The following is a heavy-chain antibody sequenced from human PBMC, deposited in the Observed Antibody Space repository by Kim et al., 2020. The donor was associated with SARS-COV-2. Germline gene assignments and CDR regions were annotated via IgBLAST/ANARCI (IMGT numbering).Heavy chain of an antibody. Sequence: GGSLRLSCAASGFTFSSYWMSWVRQAPGKGLEWVANIKQDGSEKYYVDSVKGRFTISRDNAKNSLYLQMNSLRAEDTAVYYCARDPVLRYFDWFPGYYGMDVWGQGTTVTVSS. J-gene: IGHJ6*02. CDR1: GFTFSSYW. V-gene: IGHV3-7*03. D-gene: IGHD3-9*01. CDR3: ARDPVLRYFDWFPGYYGMDV. CDR2: IKQDGSEK.